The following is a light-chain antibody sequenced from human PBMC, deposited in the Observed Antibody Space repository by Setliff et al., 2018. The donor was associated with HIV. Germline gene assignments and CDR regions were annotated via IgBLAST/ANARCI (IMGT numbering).Light chain of an antibody. V-gene: IGLV2-23*02. Sequence: ALTQPASVSGSPGQSITISCTGTSSDVGSYNLVSWYQQHPGKAPKLMIYDVSKRPSGVSNRFSGSKSGNTASLTISGLQAEDEADYYCCSYAGSGTYVFGTGTKVTVL. CDR3: CSYAGSGTYV. CDR1: SSDVGSYNL. CDR2: DVS. J-gene: IGLJ1*01.